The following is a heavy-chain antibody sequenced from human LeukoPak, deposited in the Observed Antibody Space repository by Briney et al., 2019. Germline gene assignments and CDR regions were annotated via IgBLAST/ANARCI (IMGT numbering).Heavy chain of an antibody. Sequence: GESLKISCKGTGYTFTSYWIAWVRQMPGKGLEWMGIIHPGDSETVYSPSFQGQVTFSADRSKDTAYLRWSSLKASDTAMYYCARRGGTPFYDYWGQGTLVTVSP. CDR3: ARRGGTPFYDY. CDR1: GYTFTSYW. J-gene: IGHJ4*02. V-gene: IGHV5-51*01. D-gene: IGHD1-14*01. CDR2: IHPGDSET.